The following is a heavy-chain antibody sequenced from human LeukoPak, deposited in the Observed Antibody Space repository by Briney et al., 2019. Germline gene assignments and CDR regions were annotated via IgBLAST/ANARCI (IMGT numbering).Heavy chain of an antibody. J-gene: IGHJ6*02. CDR1: GGTFSSYG. D-gene: IGHD2-2*01. Sequence: ASVKVSCKASGGTFSSYGISWVRRAPGQGLEWVGRIIPILCIANYAQKFQGRVTITADKSPSTAYMVLSSLRSEDTAVYCCARAPTSVVVPAAISSSYGMDVWGQGTTVTVSS. CDR2: IIPILCIA. CDR3: ARAPTSVVVPAAISSSYGMDV. V-gene: IGHV1-69*04.